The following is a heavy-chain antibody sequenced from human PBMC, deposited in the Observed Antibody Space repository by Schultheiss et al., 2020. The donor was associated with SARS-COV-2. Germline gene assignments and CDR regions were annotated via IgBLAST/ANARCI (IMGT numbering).Heavy chain of an antibody. CDR3: ARGSETSWGGANWFDP. CDR2: INPNSGNT. V-gene: IGHV1-8*02. J-gene: IGHJ5*02. Sequence: ASVKVSCKASGYTFTGYYMHWVRQAPGQGLEWMGWINPNSGNTGYAQKFQGRVTMTRNTSISTAYMELSSLRSEDTAVYYCARGSETSWGGANWFDPWGQGTLVTVSS. CDR1: GYTFTGYY. D-gene: IGHD2-2*01.